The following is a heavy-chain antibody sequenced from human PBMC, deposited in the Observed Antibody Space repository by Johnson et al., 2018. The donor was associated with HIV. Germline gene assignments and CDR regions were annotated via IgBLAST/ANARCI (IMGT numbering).Heavy chain of an antibody. D-gene: IGHD6-13*01. Sequence: QVQLVESGGGVVQPGRSLRLSCAASGFTFSSYGMHWVRRALGKGLDWVAIFSFDGKTTTYADSVKGRFTISRDNVKNTLYLQMNSLRAEDTAVYYCAREQELIGERAFDIWGQGTMVTVS. J-gene: IGHJ3*02. V-gene: IGHV3-30*19. CDR2: FSFDGKTT. CDR3: AREQELIGERAFDI. CDR1: GFTFSSYG.